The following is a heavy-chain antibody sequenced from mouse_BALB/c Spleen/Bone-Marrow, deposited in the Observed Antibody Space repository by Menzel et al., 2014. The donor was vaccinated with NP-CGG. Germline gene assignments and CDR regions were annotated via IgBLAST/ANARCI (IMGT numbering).Heavy chain of an antibody. CDR1: GFTFSTYA. D-gene: IGHD1-1*01. Sequence: EVNLVESGGVLVKPGGSLKLSCAASGFTFSTYAMSWVRQSPEKRLEWVAEISSGGSYTYYPDTVTGRFTISRDNAKNTLYLEMSSLRSEDTAMYYCARDGYGSSDWGQGTLVTASA. J-gene: IGHJ3*01. V-gene: IGHV5-9-4*01. CDR2: ISSGGSYT. CDR3: ARDGYGSSD.